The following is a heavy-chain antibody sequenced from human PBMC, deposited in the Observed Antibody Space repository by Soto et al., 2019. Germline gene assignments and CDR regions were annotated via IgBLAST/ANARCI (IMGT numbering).Heavy chain of an antibody. V-gene: IGHV3-48*02. J-gene: IGHJ6*02. Sequence: EVQLVESGGCVVQPGGSLRLSSAASGFTFSLYSMSWVRQAPGKGLEWVSYISRSSTGIHYADSVKGRFTISRDDATNSMHLQMNSLRDGDTAVYYCARAVTWGLDVWGQGTTVSISS. D-gene: IGHD3-10*01. CDR3: ARAVTWGLDV. CDR2: ISRSSTGI. CDR1: GFTFSLYS.